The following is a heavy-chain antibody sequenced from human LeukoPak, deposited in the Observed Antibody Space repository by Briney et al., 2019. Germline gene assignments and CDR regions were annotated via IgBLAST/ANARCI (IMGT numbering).Heavy chain of an antibody. CDR2: IYYSGST. Sequence: PSETLSLTCTVSGGSISRGSYYWSWIRQPPEKGLEWIGYIYYSGSTNYNPSLKSRVTISVDTSKNQFSLKLSSVTAADTAVYYCARDLRSFSIWGQGTLVTVSS. D-gene: IGHD3-3*02. CDR1: GGSISRGSYY. V-gene: IGHV4-61*01. CDR3: ARDLRSFSI. J-gene: IGHJ4*02.